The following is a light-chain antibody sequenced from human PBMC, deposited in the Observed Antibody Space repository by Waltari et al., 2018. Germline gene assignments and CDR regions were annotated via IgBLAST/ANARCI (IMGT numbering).Light chain of an antibody. Sequence: EIVLPQPPGTLSLSPGERATLSCRATESVPANYLAWYQQKPGQAPTLLISGASSRAPGIPDRFSGSGSGTDFTLTIARLEPEDFALYYCQQYGETPWTFGQGTKVDLK. CDR2: GAS. CDR3: QQYGETPWT. CDR1: ESVPANY. V-gene: IGKV3-20*01. J-gene: IGKJ1*01.